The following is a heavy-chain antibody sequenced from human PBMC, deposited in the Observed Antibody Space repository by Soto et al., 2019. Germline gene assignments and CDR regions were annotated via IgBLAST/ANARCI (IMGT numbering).Heavy chain of an antibody. V-gene: IGHV1-58*02. Sequence: GASVKVSCKASGFTFTSSAMQWVRQARGQRLEWIGWIVVGSGNTNYAQKFRERVTITRDMSTSTAYMELSSLRSEDTAVYYCAAGKAAAGRSDYWGQGTLVTVS. J-gene: IGHJ4*02. D-gene: IGHD6-13*01. CDR3: AAGKAAAGRSDY. CDR1: GFTFTSSA. CDR2: IVVGSGNT.